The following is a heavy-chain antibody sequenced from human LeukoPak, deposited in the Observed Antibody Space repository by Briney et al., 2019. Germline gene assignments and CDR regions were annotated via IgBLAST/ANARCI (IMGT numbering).Heavy chain of an antibody. D-gene: IGHD3-10*01. V-gene: IGHV4-31*03. CDR3: ARDRGHNWFDP. J-gene: IGHJ5*02. CDR1: GGSIRSGGYY. Sequence: SETLSLTCTVSGGSIRSGGYYWSWIRQHPGKGLEWIGNIYYSGSTSYNPSLKSRVTISVDTSKNQFSLKLNSVTAADTAVYYCARDRGHNWFDPWGQGTLVTVSS. CDR2: IYYSGST.